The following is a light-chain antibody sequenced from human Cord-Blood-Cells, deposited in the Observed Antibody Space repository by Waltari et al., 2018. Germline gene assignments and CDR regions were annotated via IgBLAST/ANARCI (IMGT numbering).Light chain of an antibody. CDR3: SSYTSSSNVV. CDR2: DVS. CDR1: SSDVGGYNY. V-gene: IGLV2-14*01. J-gene: IGLJ2*01. Sequence: QSALTQPASVSGSPGQSLTISCTGTSSDVGGYNYASWYQQHPGKAPKLMIYDVSNRPSGVSNRFSGSKSGNTASLTISGLQAEDEADYYCSSYTSSSNVVFGGGTKLTVL.